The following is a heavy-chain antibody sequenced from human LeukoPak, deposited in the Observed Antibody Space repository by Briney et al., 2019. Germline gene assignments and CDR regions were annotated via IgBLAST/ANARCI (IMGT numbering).Heavy chain of an antibody. J-gene: IGHJ3*02. D-gene: IGHD6-13*01. CDR3: TTPDWLSSSWYRGGAPDI. CDR1: GFTFSNAW. CDR2: IKSSSDGGTR. Sequence: KPGGSLRLSCAASGFTFSNAWMTWVRQAPGKGLEWVGRIKSSSDGGTRDYGAPVRGRFFISRDDSQNILYLQMNSLKTEDTGVYYCTTPDWLSSSWYRGGAPDIWGQGTMVTVSS. V-gene: IGHV3-15*01.